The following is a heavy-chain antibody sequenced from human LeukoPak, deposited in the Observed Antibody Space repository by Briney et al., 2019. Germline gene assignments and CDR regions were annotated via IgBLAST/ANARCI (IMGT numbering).Heavy chain of an antibody. CDR3: AKDVAPPIYYFDY. Sequence: GGSLRLSCAASGFTFSSYAMSWVRQAPGKGLEWVSAISGCCGSTYYAASVRGRFTISREKSKNTMYLQMNSLRAEDTAVYYCAKDVAPPIYYFDYWGQGTLVTVSS. CDR2: ISGCCGST. J-gene: IGHJ4*02. CDR1: GFTFSSYA. V-gene: IGHV3-23*01. D-gene: IGHD5-12*01.